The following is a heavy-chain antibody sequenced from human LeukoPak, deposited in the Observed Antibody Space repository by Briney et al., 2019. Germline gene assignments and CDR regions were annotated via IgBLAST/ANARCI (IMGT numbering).Heavy chain of an antibody. CDR2: IDPRDSYT. CDR1: GYSFTSYW. Sequence: GESLRISCKGSGYSFTSYWISWVRQMRRKGLEWMGRIDPRDSYTNYSPSFQGHVTISADKSISTAYLQWSSLKASDTAMYYCARHITMVRGVITLRWFDPWGQGTLVTVSS. D-gene: IGHD3-10*01. V-gene: IGHV5-10-1*01. CDR3: ARHITMVRGVITLRWFDP. J-gene: IGHJ5*02.